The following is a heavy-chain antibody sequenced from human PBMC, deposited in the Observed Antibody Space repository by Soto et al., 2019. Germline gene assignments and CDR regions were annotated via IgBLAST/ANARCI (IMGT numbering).Heavy chain of an antibody. J-gene: IGHJ4*02. CDR1: GYSFSVYW. CDR3: ARQIYDSDTGPNFQYYFDS. V-gene: IGHV5-10-1*01. CDR2: IDPSDSQT. D-gene: IGHD3-22*01. Sequence: GESLKISWKGSGYSFSVYWITLGRQKPGKGLEWMGRIDPSDSQTYYSPSFRGHVTISVTKSITTVFLQWSSLRASDTAMYYCARQIYDSDTGPNFQYYFDSWGQGTPVTVSS.